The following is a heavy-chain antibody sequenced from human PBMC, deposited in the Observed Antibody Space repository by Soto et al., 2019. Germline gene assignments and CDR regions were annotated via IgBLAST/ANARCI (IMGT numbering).Heavy chain of an antibody. V-gene: IGHV4-30-4*01. D-gene: IGHD3-3*01. CDR3: ASDAYYDFWSGAR. Sequence: YLTCALSGGSICSGVYYWRLISQPPGKGLEWIGYIYYSGSTYYNPSLKSRVTISVDTSKNQFSLKLSSVTAADTAVYNSASDAYYDFWSGARWRQGTLVTGSS. CDR2: IYYSGST. CDR1: GGSICSGVYY. J-gene: IGHJ4*02.